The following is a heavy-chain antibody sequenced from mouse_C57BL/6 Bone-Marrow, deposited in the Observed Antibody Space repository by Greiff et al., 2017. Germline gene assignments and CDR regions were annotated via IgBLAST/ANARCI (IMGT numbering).Heavy chain of an antibody. J-gene: IGHJ3*01. CDR1: GYTFTSYW. CDR3: ARSGYSNYWFAY. Sequence: QVQLQQPGAELVRPGSSVKLSCKASGYTFTSYWMDWVKQRPGQGLEWIGNLYPSDSETHYNQKFKDKATLTVDKSSSTAYMQLSSLTSEDSAVYYCARSGYSNYWFAYWGQGTLVTVSA. D-gene: IGHD2-5*01. CDR2: LYPSDSET. V-gene: IGHV1-61*01.